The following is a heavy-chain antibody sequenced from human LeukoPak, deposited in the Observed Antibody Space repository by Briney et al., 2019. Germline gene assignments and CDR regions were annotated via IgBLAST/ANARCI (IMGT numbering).Heavy chain of an antibody. CDR3: AHRRLYGGKLGPEGFGSPRGELFDI. V-gene: IGHV2-5*02. CDR2: IYWDGDK. D-gene: IGHD4-23*01. Sequence: SGPTLVKPTQTLTLTCTFSGFSLSTSGLAVGWIRQPPGKALEWLALIYWDGDKRYSPSLKTRLTITKDTSKNQVVLTMTNMDPVDTATYYCAHRRLYGGKLGPEGFGSPRGELFDIWGQGTMVTVSS. J-gene: IGHJ3*02. CDR1: GFSLSTSGLA.